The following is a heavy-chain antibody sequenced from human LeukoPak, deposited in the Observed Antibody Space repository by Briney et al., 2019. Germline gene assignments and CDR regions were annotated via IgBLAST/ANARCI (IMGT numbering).Heavy chain of an antibody. J-gene: IGHJ3*02. CDR2: IYYSGST. CDR3: ARDRGSSDDAFDI. Sequence: PSETLSLTCTVSGGSISSSSYYWGWIRQPPGKGLEWIGSIYYSGSTYYNPSLKSRVTISVDTSKNQFSLKLSSVTAADTAVYYCARDRGSSDDAFDIWGQGTMVTVSS. D-gene: IGHD1-26*01. CDR1: GGSISSSSYY. V-gene: IGHV4-39*07.